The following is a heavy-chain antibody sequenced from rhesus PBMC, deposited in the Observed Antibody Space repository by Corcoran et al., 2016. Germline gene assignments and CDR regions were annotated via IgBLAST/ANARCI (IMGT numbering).Heavy chain of an antibody. J-gene: IGHJ5-1*01. CDR3: ARRPYSSSLHRFDV. D-gene: IGHD6-43*01. V-gene: IGHV4-122*01. CDR1: GGFISCTYYS. CDR2: FSDGRNT. Sequence: VQLQESGPGLVNPPATLPLTCAVSGGFISCTYYSCSWVRHAPGTGLEWIGSFSDGRNTSYNPSLKSRVTISGDTSKNQFSLKLSSVTAADTAVYYCARRPYSSSLHRFDVWGPGVLVTVSS.